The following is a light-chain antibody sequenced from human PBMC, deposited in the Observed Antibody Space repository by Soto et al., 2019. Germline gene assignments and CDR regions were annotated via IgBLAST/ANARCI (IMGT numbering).Light chain of an antibody. J-gene: IGLJ2*01. V-gene: IGLV2-14*01. CDR1: SSDVGGYHY. Sequence: QSALTQPPSASESPGQSVTISCTGTSSDVGGYHYVSWYQHHPGRAPKLMIYEVTKRPSGVSNRFSGSKSGNTASLTISGLQAEDEADYYCSSYTSSSTLVFGGGTKLTVL. CDR3: SSYTSSSTLV. CDR2: EVT.